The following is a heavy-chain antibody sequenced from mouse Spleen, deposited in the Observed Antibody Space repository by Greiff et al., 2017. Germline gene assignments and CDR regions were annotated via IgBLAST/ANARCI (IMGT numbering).Heavy chain of an antibody. Sequence: VQLKESGGGLVQPGGSLKLSCATSGFTFSDYYMYWVRQTPEKRLEWVAYISNGGGSTYYPDTVKGRFTISRDNAKNTLYLQMSRLKSEDTAMYYCARHGGAYWGQGTLVTVSA. V-gene: IGHV5-12*02. CDR1: GFTFSDYY. CDR3: ARHGGAY. J-gene: IGHJ3*01. CDR2: ISNGGGST.